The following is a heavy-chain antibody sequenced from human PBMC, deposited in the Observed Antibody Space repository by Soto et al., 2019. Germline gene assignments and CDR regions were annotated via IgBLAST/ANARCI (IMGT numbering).Heavy chain of an antibody. V-gene: IGHV3-53*01. Sequence: GGSLRLSCAASGLTVSGNYMNWVRQAPGKGLEWVSLIYTGGGTYYADSVKGRFTVSRDNSKNTLYLQMNSLRAEDTAVYYCAXMGQWRVPGDYYYGMDVWGQGTSVTVSS. D-gene: IGHD6-19*01. J-gene: IGHJ6*02. CDR3: AXMGQWRVPGDYYYGMDV. CDR1: GLTVSGNY. CDR2: IYTGGGT.